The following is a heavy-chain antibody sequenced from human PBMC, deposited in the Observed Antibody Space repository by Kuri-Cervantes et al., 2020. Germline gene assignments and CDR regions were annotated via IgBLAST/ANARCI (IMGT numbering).Heavy chain of an antibody. CDR1: GGSFSGYY. CDR2: INHSGST. CDR3: ARGLSVAAGKDGWFDP. Sequence: SETLSLTCAVHGGSFSGYYWSWIRQPPGKGLEWIGEINHSGSTNYNPSLKSRVTISVDTSKNQFSLKLSSVTAADTAVYYCARGLSVAAGKDGWFDPWGQGTLVTVSS. J-gene: IGHJ5*02. D-gene: IGHD6-13*01. V-gene: IGHV4-34*01.